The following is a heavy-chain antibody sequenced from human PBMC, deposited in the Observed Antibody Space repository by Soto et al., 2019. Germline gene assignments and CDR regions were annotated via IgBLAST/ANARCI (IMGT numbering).Heavy chain of an antibody. D-gene: IGHD1-26*01. CDR3: AKGAKWELPLDY. Sequence: PGGSLRLPCAASGFTFRNYAMSWVRQAPGKGLEWVSAFSGSNTNTYYADSVKGRFTISRDNSKNTLYLQMNSLRAEDTALYYCAKGAKWELPLDYWGQGTLVTVSS. V-gene: IGHV3-23*01. CDR2: FSGSNTNT. J-gene: IGHJ4*02. CDR1: GFTFRNYA.